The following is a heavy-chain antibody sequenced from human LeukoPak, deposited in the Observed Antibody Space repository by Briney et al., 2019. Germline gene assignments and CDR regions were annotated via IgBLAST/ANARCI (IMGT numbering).Heavy chain of an antibody. CDR1: GFTFSSYT. Sequence: GGSLRLSCAASGFTFSSYTMNWVRQAPGKGLEWVSCISNSSRYVYYADSVKGRFTISRDNAKNSLFLQMNSLRTEDTAVYFCARDGLVATTGDFDYWGLGTLVTVSP. D-gene: IGHD1-26*01. J-gene: IGHJ4*02. CDR3: ARDGLVATTGDFDY. CDR2: ISNSSRYV. V-gene: IGHV3-21*01.